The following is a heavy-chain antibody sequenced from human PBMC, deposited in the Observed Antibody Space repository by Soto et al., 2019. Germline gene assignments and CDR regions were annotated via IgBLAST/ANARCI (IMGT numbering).Heavy chain of an antibody. V-gene: IGHV4-34*01. CDR2: INHSGST. CDR3: ARGWVAAAGKVDY. J-gene: IGHJ4*02. Sequence: PXETLSLTCAVYGGSFSGYYWSWIRQPPGKGLEWIGEINHSGSTNYNPSLKSRVTISVDTSKNQFSLKLSSVTAADTAVYYCARGWVAAAGKVDYWGQGTLVTVSS. CDR1: GGSFSGYY. D-gene: IGHD6-13*01.